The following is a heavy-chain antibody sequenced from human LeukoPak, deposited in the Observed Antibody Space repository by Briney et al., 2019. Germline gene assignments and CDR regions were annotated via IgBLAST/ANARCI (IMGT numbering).Heavy chain of an antibody. D-gene: IGHD3-9*01. CDR2: IYYSGST. J-gene: IGHJ6*02. CDR1: GGSISSYY. CDR3: ARHRHPEYYDILTGYSSAYYYGMDV. V-gene: IGHV4-59*08. Sequence: SETLSLTCTVSGGSISSYYWSWIRQPPGKGLEWIGYIYYSGSTNYNPSLKSRVTISVDTSKNQFSLKLSSVTAADTAVYYCARHRHPEYYDILTGYSSAYYYGMDVWGRGTTVTVSS.